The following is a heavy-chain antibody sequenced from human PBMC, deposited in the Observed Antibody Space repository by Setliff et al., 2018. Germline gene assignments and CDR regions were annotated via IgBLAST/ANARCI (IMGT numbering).Heavy chain of an antibody. CDR3: AREPHDSSGPDY. D-gene: IGHD3-22*01. CDR2: ISSDGGSI. CDR1: GFTFSSEA. Sequence: GSLRLSCAASGFTFSSEAMTWVRQAPGWGLEWVSIISSDGGSIYYADSVKGRFTISRDNAKKPLYLQMNSLRAEDTAVYYCAREPHDSSGPDYWGQGTLVTVSS. V-gene: IGHV3-23*03. J-gene: IGHJ4*02.